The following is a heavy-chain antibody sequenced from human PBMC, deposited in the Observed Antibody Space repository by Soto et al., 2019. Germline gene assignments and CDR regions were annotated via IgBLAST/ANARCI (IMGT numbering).Heavy chain of an antibody. D-gene: IGHD3-3*01. J-gene: IGHJ6*02. CDR3: ARPLDYDFWSGFPYGMDL. CDR1: GYTFTGYY. CDR2: INPNSGGT. Sequence: XSVKVSCKASGYTFTGYYMHWVRQAPGQGLEWMGWINPNSGGTNYAQKFQGRVTMTRDTSISTAYMELSSLRSDDTAVYYCARPLDYDFWSGFPYGMDLWGQGPTVTVSS. V-gene: IGHV1-2*02.